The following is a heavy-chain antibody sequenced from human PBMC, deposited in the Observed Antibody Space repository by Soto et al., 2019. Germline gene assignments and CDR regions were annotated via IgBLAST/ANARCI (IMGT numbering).Heavy chain of an antibody. CDR2: ITHGAST. D-gene: IGHD3-10*01. J-gene: IGHJ4*02. Sequence: EVQLVESGGGLVQPGESLRLSCAASGFTFSDYTMNWVRQAPGKGLEWVSYITHGASTYADSVKGRFTISRDNAENSLYLQMNSLRDEDTAVYYCARDRDFAFDYWGQGTLVTVSS. CDR1: GFTFSDYT. V-gene: IGHV3-48*02. CDR3: ARDRDFAFDY.